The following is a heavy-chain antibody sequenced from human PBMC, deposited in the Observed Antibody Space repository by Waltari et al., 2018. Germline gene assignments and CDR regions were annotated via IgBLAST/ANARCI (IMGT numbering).Heavy chain of an antibody. V-gene: IGHV1-3*01. J-gene: IGHJ4*02. CDR1: GYTFTTST. D-gene: IGHD3-10*01. Sequence: QVQLVQSGAEVKKPGASVKVSCKASGYTFTTSTMQWGRQAPGQRPEWMGWIIGGSGDTQYSKKFEGRITITRDTSASIAYLELSSLRSEDTAVYFCGREAREGRAPMAYFDYWGQGTLVTVSS. CDR3: GREAREGRAPMAYFDY. CDR2: IIGGSGDT.